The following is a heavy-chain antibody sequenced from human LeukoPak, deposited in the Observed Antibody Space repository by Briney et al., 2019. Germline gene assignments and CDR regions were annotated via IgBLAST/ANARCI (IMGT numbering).Heavy chain of an antibody. Sequence: GRSLRLSCAASGFTFSSYGMHWVRQAPGKGLEWVAVISYDGSNNYYADSVKGRFTISRDNSKNTLYLQMNSLRAEDTAVYYCAKGQRGLLNYFDYWGQGTLVTVSS. D-gene: IGHD2-15*01. V-gene: IGHV3-30*18. J-gene: IGHJ4*02. CDR2: ISYDGSNN. CDR3: AKGQRGLLNYFDY. CDR1: GFTFSSYG.